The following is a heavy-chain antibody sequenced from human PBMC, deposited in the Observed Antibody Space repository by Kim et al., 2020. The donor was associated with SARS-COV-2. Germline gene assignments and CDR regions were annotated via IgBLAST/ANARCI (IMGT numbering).Heavy chain of an antibody. CDR3: ARAIDLDIPPPYYYYYMDV. CDR1: GFTFSSYS. J-gene: IGHJ6*03. Sequence: GGSLRLSCAASGFTFSSYSMNWVRQAPGKGLEWVSSISSSSSYIYYADSVKGRFTISRDNAKNSLYLQMNSLRAEDTAVYYCARAIDLDIPPPYYYYYMDVWGKGTTVTVSS. V-gene: IGHV3-21*01. CDR2: ISSSSSYI. D-gene: IGHD2-2*03.